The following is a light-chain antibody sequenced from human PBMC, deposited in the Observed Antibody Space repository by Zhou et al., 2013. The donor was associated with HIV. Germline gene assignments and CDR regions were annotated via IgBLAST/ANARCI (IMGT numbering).Light chain of an antibody. V-gene: IGKV1-33*01. CDR3: QQYANLPIT. J-gene: IGKJ5*01. CDR2: DAS. Sequence: GDRVTITCRASQGISSALAWYQQKPGKAPKLLIYDASNLETGVPSRLSGSGSGTDFTFTISSLQPEDIATYYCQQYANLPITFGQGTRLEIK. CDR1: QGISSA.